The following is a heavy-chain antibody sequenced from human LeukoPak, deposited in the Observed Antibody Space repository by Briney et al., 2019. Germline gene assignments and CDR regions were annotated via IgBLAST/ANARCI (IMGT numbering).Heavy chain of an antibody. D-gene: IGHD2-15*01. V-gene: IGHV1-18*01. Sequence: GSSVTVSCKCSGYTFTNYGFTWVRQPPAQGLGLMGGIIIYNGNTKNGQKVLGRVTMTTDTSTSTAYMELRSLRSDDTVVYYCARGGRVVVVAATPSTTPGLLHWLDPWGEGTLVSVSS. CDR3: ARGGRVVVVAATPSTTPGLLHWLDP. CDR1: GYTFTNYG. J-gene: IGHJ5*02. CDR2: IIIYNGNT.